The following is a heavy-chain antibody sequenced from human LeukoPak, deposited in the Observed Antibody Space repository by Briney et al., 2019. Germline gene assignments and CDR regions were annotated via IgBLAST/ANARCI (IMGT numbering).Heavy chain of an antibody. Sequence: AGSLRLSCAASGFTFRSYWMHWIRQPPGKGLVWVARINNDGSSSRYADAVKGPFTISRDNAKTTLYLEMNRLRAEEWAVYYCARHLPTVTASRDYWGQGTLVTVSS. CDR3: ARHLPTVTASRDY. J-gene: IGHJ4*02. D-gene: IGHD4-17*01. V-gene: IGHV3-74*01. CDR1: GFTFRSYW. CDR2: INNDGSSS.